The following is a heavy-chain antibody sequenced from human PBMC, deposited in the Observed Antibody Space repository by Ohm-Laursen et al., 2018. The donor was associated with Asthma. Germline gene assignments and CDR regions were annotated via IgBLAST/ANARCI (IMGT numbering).Heavy chain of an antibody. D-gene: IGHD3-10*01. Sequence: SLRLSCAASGFKFNDYYMSWIRQAPGKGLEYVSHISSDSIHTEYADSVKGRFTISRDNAKNSLYLQMNSLRADDTAVYYCAVSIYAYGEGAYWGQGTLVTVSS. J-gene: IGHJ4*02. CDR1: GFKFNDYY. CDR2: ISSDSIHT. V-gene: IGHV3-11*06. CDR3: AVSIYAYGEGAY.